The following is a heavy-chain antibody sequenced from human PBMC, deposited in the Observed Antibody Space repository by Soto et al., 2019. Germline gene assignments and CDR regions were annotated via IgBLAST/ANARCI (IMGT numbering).Heavy chain of an antibody. Sequence: QVQLVESGGGVVQPGRSLRLSCAASGFTFSSYGMPWVRQAPGKGLEWVAVIWYDGSNKYYADSVKGRFTISRDNSKNTLYLQMNSLIDEDTAVYYCARDVYSEMATITSWFDPWGQGTLVTVSS. CDR3: ARDVYSEMATITSWFDP. V-gene: IGHV3-33*01. CDR1: GFTFSSYG. CDR2: IWYDGSNK. D-gene: IGHD5-12*01. J-gene: IGHJ5*02.